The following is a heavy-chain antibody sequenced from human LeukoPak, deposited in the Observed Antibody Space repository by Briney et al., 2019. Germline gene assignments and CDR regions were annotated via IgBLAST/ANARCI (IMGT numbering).Heavy chain of an antibody. CDR2: INTDNGNT. V-gene: IGHV1-3*04. CDR1: GYTFTKHP. J-gene: IGHJ4*02. D-gene: IGHD3-10*01. CDR3: APLIGAYFDY. Sequence: ASVKISCKTSGYTFTKHPRHWVRQAPGQRLEWMGWINTDNGNTKYSEKFQGRVAITRDTSASTAYMELNGLTFEDTALYYCAPLIGAYFDYWGQGTLVTVSS.